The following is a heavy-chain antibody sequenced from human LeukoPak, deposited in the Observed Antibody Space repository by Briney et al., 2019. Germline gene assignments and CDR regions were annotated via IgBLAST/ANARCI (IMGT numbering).Heavy chain of an antibody. Sequence: PSETLSLTCAVYGGSFSGYYWHWIRQPPGKGLESNGEIKHSASTNYNPSLKCRVTISVDTSKNDFSLKLSSVTAADTAVYFFKQGTEYEILTGYYNERYFDYWGQRTLVTVSS. CDR1: GGSFSGYY. V-gene: IGHV4-34*01. J-gene: IGHJ4*02. D-gene: IGHD3-9*01. CDR2: IKHSAST. CDR3: KQGTEYEILTGYYNERYFDY.